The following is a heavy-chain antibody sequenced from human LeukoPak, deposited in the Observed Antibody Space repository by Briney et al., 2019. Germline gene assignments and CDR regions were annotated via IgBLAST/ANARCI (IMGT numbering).Heavy chain of an antibody. CDR2: VSDGAGRT. CDR1: GFTFSNYA. J-gene: IGHJ4*02. V-gene: IGHV3-23*01. D-gene: IGHD2-15*01. CDR3: AKDVCNGAGCHFFDY. Sequence: GGSLRLSCAASGFTFSNYAMSWLRQAPGKGLEWVSGVSDGAGRTSYADSVTGRFTISRDNARRILYLQMNSLRAEDTAVYYCAKDVCNGAGCHFFDYWGQGTVVTVCS.